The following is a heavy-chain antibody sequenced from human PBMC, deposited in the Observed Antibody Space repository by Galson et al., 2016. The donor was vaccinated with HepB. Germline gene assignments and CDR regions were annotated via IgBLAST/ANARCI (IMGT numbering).Heavy chain of an antibody. Sequence: SETLSLTCTASGDSVTNSPFHWAWIRQPAGKGLEWIGTISYSGSAYYSSSLKSRLSISIDPSNNQFPLMLSSVTAADTAMYFCARASRIEPYTSGWYFFDSWGQGILVTVSS. J-gene: IGHJ4*02. CDR1: GDSVTNSPFH. CDR2: ISYSGSA. D-gene: IGHD6-19*01. CDR3: ARASRIEPYTSGWYFFDS. V-gene: IGHV4-39*06.